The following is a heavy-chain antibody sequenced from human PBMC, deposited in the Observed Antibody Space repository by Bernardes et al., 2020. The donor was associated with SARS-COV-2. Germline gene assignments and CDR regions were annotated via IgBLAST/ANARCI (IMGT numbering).Heavy chain of an antibody. D-gene: IGHD3-10*01. CDR2: INHSGST. CDR3: ARGGLGYGSGSIYYFDY. CDR1: GGSFSGYY. V-gene: IGHV4-34*01. Sequence: SETLSLTCAVYGGSFSGYYWSWIRQPPGKGLEWIGEINHSGSTNYNPSLKSRVTISVDTSKNQFSLKLSSVTAADTAVYYCARGGLGYGSGSIYYFDYWGQGTLVTVSS. J-gene: IGHJ4*02.